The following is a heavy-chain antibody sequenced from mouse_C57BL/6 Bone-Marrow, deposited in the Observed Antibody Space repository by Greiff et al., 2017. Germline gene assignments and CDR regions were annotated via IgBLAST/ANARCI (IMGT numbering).Heavy chain of an antibody. J-gene: IGHJ1*03. Sequence: DVKLQESGPGLVKPSQSLSLTCSVTGYSITSGYYWNWIRQFPGNKLEWMGSISYDGSNNYNPSLKNRISTTRDSSKNQFLLKLNSVTTEDTATDNCARDATTVVAHWYFDVWGTGTTVTVSS. CDR1: GYSITSGYY. V-gene: IGHV3-6*01. CDR2: ISYDGSN. CDR3: ARDATTVVAHWYFDV. D-gene: IGHD1-1*01.